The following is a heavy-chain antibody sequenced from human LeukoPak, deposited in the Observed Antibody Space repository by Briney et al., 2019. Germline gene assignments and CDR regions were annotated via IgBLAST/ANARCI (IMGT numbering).Heavy chain of an antibody. D-gene: IGHD3-9*01. J-gene: IGHJ6*02. CDR2: ITDSGSTI. V-gene: IGHV3-11*01. Sequence: GGSLRLSCAASGFTFRDYNMNWVRQAPGKGLEWVSYITDSGSTIHYADSVNGRFTISRDNAKNSLYLQVNSLRAEDSAVYYCARSIGLTGGGVDVWGRGTTVTVSS. CDR1: GFTFRDYN. CDR3: ARSIGLTGGGVDV.